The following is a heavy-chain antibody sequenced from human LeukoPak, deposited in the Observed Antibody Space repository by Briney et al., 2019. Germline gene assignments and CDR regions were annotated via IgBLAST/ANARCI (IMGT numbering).Heavy chain of an antibody. D-gene: IGHD1-26*01. CDR2: ISGSGGST. V-gene: IGHV3-23*01. CDR3: AKDINSGTYYDY. J-gene: IGHJ4*02. Sequence: HPGGSLRLSCAASGFTFSSYDMSWVRQASGKGPEWVSAISGSGGSTYYADSVKGRFTISRDNSKNTLYLQMNNLRAEDTAVYYCAKDINSGTYYDYWGKGTLVTVSS. CDR1: GFTFSSYD.